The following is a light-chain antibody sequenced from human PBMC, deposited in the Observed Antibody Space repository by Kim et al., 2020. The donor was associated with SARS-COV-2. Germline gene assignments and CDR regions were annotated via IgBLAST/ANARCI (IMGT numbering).Light chain of an antibody. CDR1: TSNIGNYP. CDR2: GND. CDR3: AAWDDTLYGRV. J-gene: IGLJ3*02. V-gene: IGLV1-44*01. Sequence: ELTQPPSASGTPGQRVTISCSGSTSNIGNYPVSWYQQVPGTAPKLLIYGNDERPSRVPDRFPGSKSGTSASLAISGLQSDDEADYYCAAWDDTLYGRVFGGGTRRTVL.